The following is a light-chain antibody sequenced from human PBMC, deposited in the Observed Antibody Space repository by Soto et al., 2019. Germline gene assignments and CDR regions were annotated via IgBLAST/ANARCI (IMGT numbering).Light chain of an antibody. CDR3: QQANSFPLA. J-gene: IGKJ4*01. Sequence: SPAARATITCRASQGISSWLAWYQQKPGKAPKLLIYNASTLQGGVPSRFSGSGSGTDFTLTISSLQPEDFATYYCQQANSFPLAFGGGTKVDIK. V-gene: IGKV1-12*01. CDR2: NAS. CDR1: QGISSW.